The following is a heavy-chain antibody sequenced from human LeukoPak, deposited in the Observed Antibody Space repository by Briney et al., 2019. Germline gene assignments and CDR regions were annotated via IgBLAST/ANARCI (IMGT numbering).Heavy chain of an antibody. V-gene: IGHV1-69*01. Sequence: SVKVSCKASGGTFSSYAISWVRQAPGQGLEWMGGIIPILDTANYAQKFQGRVTITADESTSTAYMALSSLRSEDTAVYYCARGGGEYSSSSPFDYWGQGTLVTVSS. J-gene: IGHJ4*02. CDR1: GGTFSSYA. D-gene: IGHD6-6*01. CDR3: ARGGGEYSSSSPFDY. CDR2: IIPILDTA.